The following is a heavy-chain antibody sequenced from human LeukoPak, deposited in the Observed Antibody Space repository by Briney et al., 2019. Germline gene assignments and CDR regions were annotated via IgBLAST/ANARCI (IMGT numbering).Heavy chain of an antibody. CDR2: IIPIFGTA. V-gene: IGHV1-69*01. CDR1: GGSFSRYA. D-gene: IGHD4-23*01. Sequence: GASVKVSCKASGGSFSRYAISWVRQAPGQGLEWMGGIIPIFGTADYAQKFQDRVTIVADEPTSTAYMELSSLRSEDTAVYYCARHMTTVVSTMGYYYGMDVWGQGTTVTVSS. CDR3: ARHMTTVVSTMGYYYGMDV. J-gene: IGHJ6*02.